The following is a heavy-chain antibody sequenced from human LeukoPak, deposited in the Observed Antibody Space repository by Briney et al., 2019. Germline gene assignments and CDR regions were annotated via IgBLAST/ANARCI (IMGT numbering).Heavy chain of an antibody. D-gene: IGHD6-13*01. V-gene: IGHV3-30*18. CDR1: GFTFSSYG. CDR2: ISYDGSNK. CDR3: AKDRSRSWYPSFDY. J-gene: IGHJ4*02. Sequence: GGSLRLSCAASGFTFSSYGMHWVRQAPGKGLEWVAVISYDGSNKYYADSAKGRFTISRDNSKNTLYLQMNSLRAEDTAVYYCAKDRSRSWYPSFDYWGQGTLVTVSS.